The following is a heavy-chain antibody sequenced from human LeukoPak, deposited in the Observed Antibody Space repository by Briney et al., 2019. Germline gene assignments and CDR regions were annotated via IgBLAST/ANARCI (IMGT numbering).Heavy chain of an antibody. V-gene: IGHV1-69*04. CDR3: ARDRSLLWFGELSDYYYGMDV. Sequence: ASVKVSCKASGGTFSSYAISWVRQAPGQGLEWMGRIIPILGIANYAQKFQGRVTITADKSTSTAYMELSSLRSEDTAVYCCARDRSLLWFGELSDYYYGMDVWGQGTTVTVSS. J-gene: IGHJ6*02. CDR2: IIPILGIA. CDR1: GGTFSSYA. D-gene: IGHD3-10*01.